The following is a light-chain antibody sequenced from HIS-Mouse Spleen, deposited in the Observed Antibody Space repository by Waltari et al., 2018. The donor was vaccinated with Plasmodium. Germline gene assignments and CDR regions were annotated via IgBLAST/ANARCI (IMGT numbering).Light chain of an antibody. V-gene: IGLV3-10*01. Sequence: YELTQPPPVSVSPGQTARITCSGAALPKKYAYWYQQKSGQAPVLVIYEDSKRPSGIPERFSGSSSGTMATLTISGAQVEDEADYYCYSTDSSGNHRVFGGGTKLTVL. J-gene: IGLJ3*02. CDR3: YSTDSSGNHRV. CDR2: EDS. CDR1: ALPKKY.